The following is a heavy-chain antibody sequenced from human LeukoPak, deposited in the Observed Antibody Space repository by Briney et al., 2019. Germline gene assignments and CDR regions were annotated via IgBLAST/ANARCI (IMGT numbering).Heavy chain of an antibody. Sequence: GGSLRLSCAATGVTFSSYAMSWVRQAPGKGLEWVSAISGSGGSTYYADSVKGRFTISRDNSKNTLYLQMNSLRAEDTAVYYCAKRSSDSSGYYPLTDYWGQGTLVTVSS. CDR3: AKRSSDSSGYYPLTDY. CDR1: GVTFSSYA. J-gene: IGHJ4*02. CDR2: ISGSGGST. V-gene: IGHV3-23*01. D-gene: IGHD3-22*01.